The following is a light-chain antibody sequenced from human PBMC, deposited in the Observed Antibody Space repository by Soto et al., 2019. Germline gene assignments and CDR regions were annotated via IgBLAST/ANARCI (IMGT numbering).Light chain of an antibody. CDR2: GAS. J-gene: IGKJ2*01. CDR1: QNVGRD. V-gene: IGKV3D-15*01. Sequence: ELVMTQSPATLSVSPGDRATLSCRASQNVGRDLAWYQQKPGQAPRLLIYGASTRATGVPARFSGSGSGTEFTLTITSLQSEDFAVYHCQQYNKWPTYTFGQGTKLEIK. CDR3: QQYNKWPTYT.